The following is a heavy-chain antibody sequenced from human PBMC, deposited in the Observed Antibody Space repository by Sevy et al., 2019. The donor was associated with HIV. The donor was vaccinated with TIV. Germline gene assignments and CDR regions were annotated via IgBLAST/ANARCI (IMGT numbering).Heavy chain of an antibody. V-gene: IGHV4-59*07. J-gene: IGHJ6*03. CDR3: ARGMATVTTTSHYYYYYMDV. D-gene: IGHD4-17*01. Sequence: SDTLSLTCTVSGGSISSYYWSWIRQPPGKGLEWIGYIYYSGSTNYNPSLKSRVTISVDTSKNQFSLKLSSVTAADTAVYYCARGMATVTTTSHYYYYYMDVWGKGTTVTVSS. CDR1: GGSISSYY. CDR2: IYYSGST.